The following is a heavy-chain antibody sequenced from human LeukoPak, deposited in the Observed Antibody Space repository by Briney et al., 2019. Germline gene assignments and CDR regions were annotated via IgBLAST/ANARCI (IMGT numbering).Heavy chain of an antibody. J-gene: IGHJ3*02. CDR2: IYHSGST. D-gene: IGHD2-15*01. V-gene: IGHV4-39*07. Sequence: SETLSLTCTVSGGSISSANYYWGWIRQPPGKGLEWIGSIYHSGSTYYNPSLKSRVTISVDTSKNQFSLKLSSVTAADTAVFYCARRYCSGGTCYSERGAFDIWGQGTMVTVSS. CDR3: ARRYCSGGTCYSERGAFDI. CDR1: GGSISSANYY.